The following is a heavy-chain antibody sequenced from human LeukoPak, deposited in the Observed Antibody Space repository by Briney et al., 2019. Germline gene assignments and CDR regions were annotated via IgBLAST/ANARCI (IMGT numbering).Heavy chain of an antibody. CDR3: AGVAARLVY. CDR2: IYYSGST. CDR1: GGSVSSGSYY. D-gene: IGHD2-15*01. Sequence: SETLSLTCTVSGGSVSSGSYYWSWIRQPPGKGLEWIGYIYYSGSTNYNPSLKSRVTISVDTSKNQFSLKLSSATAADTAVYYCAGVAARLVYWGQGTLVTVSS. V-gene: IGHV4-61*01. J-gene: IGHJ4*02.